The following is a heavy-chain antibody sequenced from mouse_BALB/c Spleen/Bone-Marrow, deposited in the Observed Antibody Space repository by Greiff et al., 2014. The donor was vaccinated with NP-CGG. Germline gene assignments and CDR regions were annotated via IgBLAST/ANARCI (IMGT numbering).Heavy chain of an antibody. CDR2: ILPGSGST. Sequence: QVHVKQSGAELMKPGASVKISCKATGYTFSGYWIEWVKQRPGHGLEWIGEILPGSGSTNYNEKFKGKATFTADTSSNTAYMQLTTLTSGVSAVYAWARGGVRGGYWYFDVWGAGTTVTVSS. CDR3: ARGGVRGGYWYFDV. V-gene: IGHV1-9*01. J-gene: IGHJ1*01. CDR1: GYTFSGYW.